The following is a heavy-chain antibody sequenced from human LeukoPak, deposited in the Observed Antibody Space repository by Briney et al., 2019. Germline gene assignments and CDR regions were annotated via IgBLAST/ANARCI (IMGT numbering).Heavy chain of an antibody. CDR3: TRRKATGWNWFDP. CDR1: GFTFGDYA. J-gene: IGHJ5*02. D-gene: IGHD2-15*01. Sequence: GGSLRLSCTASGFTFGDYAMSWVRQAPGKGLEWVGFIRSKAYGGTTEYAASVKGRFTTSRDDSKSIAYLQMNSLKTEDTAVYYCTRRKATGWNWFDPWGQGTLVTVSS. V-gene: IGHV3-49*04. CDR2: IRSKAYGGTT.